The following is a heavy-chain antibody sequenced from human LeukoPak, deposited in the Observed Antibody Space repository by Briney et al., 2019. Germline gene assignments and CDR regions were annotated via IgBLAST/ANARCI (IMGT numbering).Heavy chain of an antibody. J-gene: IGHJ4*02. CDR1: GGSFSGYY. CDR3: AREHFDY. CDR2: FYHSGNT. Sequence: KPSETLSLTRAVYGGSFSGYYWSWIRQPPGKGLEWIGCFYHSGNTYYNPSLKSRVTISVDTSKNQFSLKLSSVTAADTAVYYCAREHFDYWGQGALVTVSS. V-gene: IGHV4-34*01.